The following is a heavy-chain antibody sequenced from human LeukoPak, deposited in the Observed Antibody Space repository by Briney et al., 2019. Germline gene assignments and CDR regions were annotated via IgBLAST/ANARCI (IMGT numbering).Heavy chain of an antibody. J-gene: IGHJ5*02. Sequence: SETLSLTCAVYGGSFSGYYWGWIRQPPGKGLEWIGSIYYSGSTYYNPSLKSRVTISVDTSKNQFSLKLSSVTAADTAVYYCARDLEYSSSGDRVFDPWGQGTLVTVSS. D-gene: IGHD6-13*01. V-gene: IGHV4-34*01. CDR2: IYYSGST. CDR1: GGSFSGYY. CDR3: ARDLEYSSSGDRVFDP.